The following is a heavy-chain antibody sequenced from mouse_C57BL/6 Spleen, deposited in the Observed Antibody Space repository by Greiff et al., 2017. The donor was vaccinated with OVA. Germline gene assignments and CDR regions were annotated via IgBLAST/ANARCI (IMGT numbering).Heavy chain of an antibody. CDR1: GFTFSSYA. Sequence: EVKLMESGEGLVKPGGSLKLSCAASGFTFSSYAMSWVRQTPEKRLEWVAYISSGGDYIYYADTVKGRFTISRDNARNTLYLQMSSLKSEDTAMYYCTRERDGYPYYFDYWGQGTTLTVSS. CDR2: ISSGGDYI. V-gene: IGHV5-9-1*02. J-gene: IGHJ2*01. CDR3: TRERDGYPYYFDY. D-gene: IGHD2-3*01.